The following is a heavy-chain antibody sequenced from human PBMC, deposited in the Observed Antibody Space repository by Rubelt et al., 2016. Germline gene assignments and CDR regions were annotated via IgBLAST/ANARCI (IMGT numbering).Heavy chain of an antibody. J-gene: IGHJ6*02. V-gene: IGHV4-38-2*01. CDR2: IYYSGST. CDR3: AGGIVGAARSSYYGMDV. D-gene: IGHD1-26*01. CDR1: GFTFSSCEM. Sequence: VQLVESGGGLVQPGGSLRLSCAASGFTFSSCEMNWVRQAPGKGLEWIGSIYYSGSTYYNPSLKSRVTISVDTSKNQFSRKRSSVAAADTAVYYCAGGIVGAARSSYYGMDVWGQGTTVTVSS.